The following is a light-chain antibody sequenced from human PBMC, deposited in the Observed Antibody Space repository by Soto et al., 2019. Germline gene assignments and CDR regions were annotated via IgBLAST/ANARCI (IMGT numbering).Light chain of an antibody. CDR1: QGINNY. Sequence: DIQLTQSPSSLSASVGDRVTITCQASQGINNYLNWYQQKSGKPPKLLIYDASNLEAGVPSRFRGSGSGTDFILSISSLQPDDVAPYYCQQYESLPPRFGPGTTVEIK. CDR3: QQYESLPPR. V-gene: IGKV1-33*01. CDR2: DAS. J-gene: IGKJ3*01.